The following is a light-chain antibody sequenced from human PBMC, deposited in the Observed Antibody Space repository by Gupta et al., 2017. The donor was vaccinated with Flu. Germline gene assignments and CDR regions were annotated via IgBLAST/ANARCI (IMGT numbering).Light chain of an antibody. CDR1: QDISNY. Sequence: DIQMTQTPSSLSASVGDRVTITCQASQDISNYLNWYQQKLGEAPKLLISDAANLETGVPSRFSGSGSATYFTLTIFSLQPEDIATYYCQQDYSVPLTFGGGTKVETK. V-gene: IGKV1-33*01. CDR3: QQDYSVPLT. CDR2: DAA. J-gene: IGKJ4*01.